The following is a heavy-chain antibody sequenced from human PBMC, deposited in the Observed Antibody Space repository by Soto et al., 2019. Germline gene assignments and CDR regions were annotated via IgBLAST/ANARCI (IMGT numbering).Heavy chain of an antibody. D-gene: IGHD4-17*01. V-gene: IGHV2-5*02. CDR2: IYWDDDK. CDR1: GFSLSTSGVG. CDR3: AHKPDYGDYGFYAFDI. Sequence: QITLKESGPTLVKPTQTLTLTCTFSGFSLSTSGVGVGWIRQPPGKALEWLALIYWDDDKRYSPSLKSRLTIAKDPSKNQVVLTKTNMDPVDTATYFCAHKPDYGDYGFYAFDIWGQGTMVTVSS. J-gene: IGHJ3*02.